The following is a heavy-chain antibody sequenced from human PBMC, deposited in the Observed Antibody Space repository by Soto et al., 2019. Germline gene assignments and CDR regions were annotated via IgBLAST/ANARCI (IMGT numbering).Heavy chain of an antibody. CDR1: GGSISSYY. CDR3: ARAEERYGDYGYFDY. J-gene: IGHJ4*02. D-gene: IGHD4-17*01. V-gene: IGHV4-59*01. CDR2: IYYSGST. Sequence: WETLSLTCTVSGGSISSYYWSWIRQPPGKGLEWIGYIYYSGSTNYNPSLKSRVTISVDTSKNQFSLKLSSVTAADTAVYYCARAEERYGDYGYFDYWGQGTLVTVSS.